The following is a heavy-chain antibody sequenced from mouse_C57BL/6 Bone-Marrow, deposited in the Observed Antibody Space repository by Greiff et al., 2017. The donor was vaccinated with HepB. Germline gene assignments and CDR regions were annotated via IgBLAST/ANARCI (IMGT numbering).Heavy chain of an antibody. CDR3: ARRGYYSNYVNAMDY. D-gene: IGHD2-5*01. Sequence: QVQLKQPGAELVKPGASVKMSCKASGYTFTSYWITWVKQRPGQGLEWIGDIYPGSGSTNYNEKFKSKATLTVDTSSSTAYMQLSSLTSEDSAVYYCARRGYYSNYVNAMDYWGQGTSVTVSS. J-gene: IGHJ4*01. V-gene: IGHV1-55*01. CDR2: IYPGSGST. CDR1: GYTFTSYW.